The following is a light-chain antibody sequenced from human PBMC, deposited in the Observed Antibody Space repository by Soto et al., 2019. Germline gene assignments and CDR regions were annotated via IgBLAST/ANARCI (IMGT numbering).Light chain of an antibody. CDR1: QSVSSNY. CDR3: QQYGSSPRT. J-gene: IGKJ1*01. CDR2: AAF. V-gene: IGKV3-20*01. Sequence: EIVLTQSPGPLSLSPGERATLSCRASQSVSSNYLAWYQQKPGQAARLLIYAAFSRITGIPDRFSGRGSGTDFTLTISRLEPEDFAVYHCQQYGSSPRTFGQGTKVEIK.